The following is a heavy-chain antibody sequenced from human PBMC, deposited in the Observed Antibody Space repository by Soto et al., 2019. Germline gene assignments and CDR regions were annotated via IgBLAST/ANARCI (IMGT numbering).Heavy chain of an antibody. J-gene: IGHJ4*02. CDR3: AKDLGLHIAVAGTCDY. Sequence: EVQLLESGGGLVQPGGSLRLSCAASGFTFSSYAMSWVRQAPGKGLEWVSAISGSGGSTYYADSVKGRFTISRDNSKNTLYLQMNSLRAEDTAAYYCAKDLGLHIAVAGTCDYWGQGTLVTVSS. V-gene: IGHV3-23*01. CDR2: ISGSGGST. CDR1: GFTFSSYA. D-gene: IGHD6-19*01.